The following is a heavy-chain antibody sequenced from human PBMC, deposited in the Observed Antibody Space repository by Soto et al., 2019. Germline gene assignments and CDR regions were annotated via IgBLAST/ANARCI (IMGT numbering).Heavy chain of an antibody. CDR2: IIPLFGTP. Sequence: QVQLVQSGAEVKKPGSSVKVSCKASGGTFSNYAINWVRQAPGQGLEWMGGIIPLFGTPNYAQKFQGRVTFTADKSTSTAYMELRSLRSDATAVYYCAGGWETVGTTTPFAYWGQGTLVTVSS. V-gene: IGHV1-69*06. J-gene: IGHJ4*02. D-gene: IGHD1-26*01. CDR1: GGTFSNYA. CDR3: AGGWETVGTTTPFAY.